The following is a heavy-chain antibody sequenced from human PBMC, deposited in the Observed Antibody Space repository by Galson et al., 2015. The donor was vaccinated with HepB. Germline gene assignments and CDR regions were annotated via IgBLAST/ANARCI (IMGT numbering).Heavy chain of an antibody. CDR3: AKGERYSSGWYLFDY. D-gene: IGHD6-19*01. Sequence: SLRLSCAASGFTFINYGMAWVRQAPGKGLEWVSNISGGGSGTSYAASVKGRFTISRDNSKNTLYLQMNSLKAEDTAVYYCAKGERYSSGWYLFDYWGQGTLVTVSS. CDR1: GFTFINYG. J-gene: IGHJ4*02. V-gene: IGHV3-23*01. CDR2: ISGGGSGT.